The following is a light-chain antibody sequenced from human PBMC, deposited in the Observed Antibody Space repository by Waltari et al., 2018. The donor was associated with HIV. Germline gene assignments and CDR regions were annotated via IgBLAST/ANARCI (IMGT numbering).Light chain of an antibody. V-gene: IGLV1-47*02. J-gene: IGLJ2*01. CDR3: AAWDDSLSVVV. CDR1: SSNIGSNY. CDR2: SND. Sequence: QSVLTQPPSASGTPGQRVTISCSGSSSNIGSNYVYWYQQLPGTAPKLLIYSNDRRPSGVPDRISGSKSGTSASLAISGLRSEDEADCYCAAWDDSLSVVVFGGGTKLTVL.